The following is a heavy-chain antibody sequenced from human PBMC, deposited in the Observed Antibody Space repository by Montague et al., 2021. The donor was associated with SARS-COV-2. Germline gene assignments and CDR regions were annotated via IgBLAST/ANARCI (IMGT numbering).Heavy chain of an antibody. Sequence: NPSFKSRVTISIDPTKNQFSLTLSSVTAANTAVYYCARILDPSGTYYLSYWGQGTLVTVSS. CDR3: ARILDPSGTYYLSY. V-gene: IGHV4-59*01. J-gene: IGHJ4*02. D-gene: IGHD3-10*01.